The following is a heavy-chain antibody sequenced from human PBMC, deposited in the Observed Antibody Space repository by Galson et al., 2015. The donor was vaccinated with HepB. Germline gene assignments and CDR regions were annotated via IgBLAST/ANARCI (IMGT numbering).Heavy chain of an antibody. CDR2: ISGSGGST. D-gene: IGHD3-3*01. CDR1: GFTFSSYA. Sequence: SLRLSCAASGFTFSSYAMSWVRQAPGKGLEWVSAISGSGGSTYYADSVKGRFTISRDNSKNTLYLQMNSLRAEDTAVYYCAKETNSRSGRTYYDFWSGYPTSWGQGTLVTVSS. V-gene: IGHV3-23*01. CDR3: AKETNSRSGRTYYDFWSGYPTS. J-gene: IGHJ4*02.